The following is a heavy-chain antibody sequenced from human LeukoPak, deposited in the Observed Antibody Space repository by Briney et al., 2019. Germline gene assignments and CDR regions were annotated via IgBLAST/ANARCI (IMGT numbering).Heavy chain of an antibody. CDR2: ITSGDST. Sequence: QTGGSLRLSCAASGFTFTSYAMSWVRQAPGKGLEWVSTITSGDSTYYADSVKGRFAISRDNSKNTLYLQMNSLRAEDTAAYYCARGRYEVSAAMDVWGQGTTVTVSS. V-gene: IGHV3-23*01. D-gene: IGHD5-12*01. J-gene: IGHJ6*02. CDR3: ARGRYEVSAAMDV. CDR1: GFTFTSYA.